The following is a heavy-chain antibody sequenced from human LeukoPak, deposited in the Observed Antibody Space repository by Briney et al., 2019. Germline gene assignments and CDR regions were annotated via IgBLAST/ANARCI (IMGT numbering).Heavy chain of an antibody. CDR1: GGSFSRHY. Sequence: SETLSLTCDVFGGSFSRHYWSWVRQPPGKGLEWIGEINPSGSTNYNPSLMRRVTISVDPSKNQFSLTLSSVTGADTAVYYCARSLGSGYYTGVLGWFDPWGQGTLVTVSS. CDR2: INPSGST. J-gene: IGHJ5*02. V-gene: IGHV4-34*01. D-gene: IGHD3-3*01. CDR3: ARSLGSGYYTGVLGWFDP.